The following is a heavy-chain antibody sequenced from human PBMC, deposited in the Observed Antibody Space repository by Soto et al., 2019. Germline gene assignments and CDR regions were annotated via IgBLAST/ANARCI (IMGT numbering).Heavy chain of an antibody. D-gene: IGHD3-9*01. V-gene: IGHV4-30-2*01. CDR3: ARSSGILTGYYTFAGMDV. CDR2: IYHSGST. J-gene: IGHJ6*02. CDR1: GGSISSGGYS. Sequence: QLQLQESGSGLVKPSQTLSLTCAVSGGSISSGGYSWSWIRQPPGKGLEWIGYIYHSGSTYYNPSPKSRVTISVDRSKNQFSLKLSSVTAADTAVYYCARSSGILTGYYTFAGMDVWGQGTTVTVSS.